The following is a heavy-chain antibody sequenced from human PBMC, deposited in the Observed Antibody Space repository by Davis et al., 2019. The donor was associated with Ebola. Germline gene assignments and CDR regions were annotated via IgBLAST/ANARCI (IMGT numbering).Heavy chain of an antibody. CDR2: INVANGDT. V-gene: IGHV1-3*01. Sequence: AASVKVSCKASGYTFTSYAIHWVRQAPGQRLEWMGWINVANGDTRGSLQYQGRFAVARDTSASTAYMELSSLRSEDTAVYYCAGNIVGAMDRGDFDYWGQGTLVTVSS. CDR3: AGNIVGAMDRGDFDY. J-gene: IGHJ4*02. D-gene: IGHD1-26*01. CDR1: GYTFTSYA.